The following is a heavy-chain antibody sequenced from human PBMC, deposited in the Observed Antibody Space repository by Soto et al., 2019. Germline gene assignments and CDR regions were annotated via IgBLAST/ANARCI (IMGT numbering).Heavy chain of an antibody. CDR2: IYSGGST. CDR3: ARNRGWYLYFDY. CDR1: GFTVSSNY. D-gene: IGHD6-19*01. V-gene: IGHV3-66*01. J-gene: IGHJ4*02. Sequence: EVQLVESGGGLVQPGGSLRLSCAASGFTVSSNYMSWVRQAPGKGLEWVSVIYSGGSTYYADSVKGRFTISRDNSKNTLYLQMNSLRAEDTAVYYCARNRGWYLYFDYLGQGTLVTVSS.